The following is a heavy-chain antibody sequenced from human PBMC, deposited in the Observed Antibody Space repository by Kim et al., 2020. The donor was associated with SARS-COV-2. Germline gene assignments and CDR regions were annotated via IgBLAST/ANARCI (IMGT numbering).Heavy chain of an antibody. CDR1: GFTFSSYT. V-gene: IGHV3-21*01. D-gene: IGHD4-17*01. J-gene: IGHJ4*02. CDR2: IGRYSSDI. CDR3: AKIPSMTTQGDF. Sequence: GGSLRLSCAASGFTFSSYTMNWVRQAPGKGLEWVSSIGRYSSDIFYADSVKGRFTISRDNTKSSLFLQMNSLRAEDTAVYYCAKIPSMTTQGDFWGQGTLVTVSS.